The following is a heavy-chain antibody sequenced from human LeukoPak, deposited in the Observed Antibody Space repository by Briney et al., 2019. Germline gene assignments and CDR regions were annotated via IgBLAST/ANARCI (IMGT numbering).Heavy chain of an antibody. CDR3: ARLAAAGTAWFDP. J-gene: IGHJ5*02. CDR1: GGSISSGSYY. Sequence: PSQTLSLTCTVSGGSISSGSYYWSWIRQPAGKGLEWIGRIYTSGSTNYNPSLKSRVTMSVDTSKNQFSLKLTSVTAADTAVYYCARLAAAGTAWFDPWGQGTLVTVSS. CDR2: IYTSGST. D-gene: IGHD6-13*01. V-gene: IGHV4-61*02.